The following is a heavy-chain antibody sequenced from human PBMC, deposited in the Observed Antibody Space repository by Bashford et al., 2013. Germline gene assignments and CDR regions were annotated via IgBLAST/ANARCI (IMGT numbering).Heavy chain of an antibody. Sequence: RPLLYSSETLSLTCAVSGYSISSGYYWGWIRQPPGKGLEWIGSIYHSGSTYYNPSLKSRVTISVDTSKNQFSLKLSSVTAADTAVYYCSCTIFGVVSHLRDYWGQGTLVTVSS. CDR2: IYHSGST. CDR3: SCTIFGVVSHLRDY. V-gene: IGHV4-38-2*01. CDR1: GYSISSGYY. J-gene: IGHJ4*02. D-gene: IGHD3-3*01.